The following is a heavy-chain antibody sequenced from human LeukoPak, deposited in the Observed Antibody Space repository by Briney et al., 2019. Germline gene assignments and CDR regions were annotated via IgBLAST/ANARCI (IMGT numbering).Heavy chain of an antibody. J-gene: IGHJ4*02. CDR2: ISYGGAT. CDR1: GGSISTFY. Sequence: SETLSLACTVSGGSISTFYWSWIREPPGKQLEWIGYISYGGATSYNPSLKRRVTISVNSPKNYFSLRLTSLTAADTALYYCARHGRTIDYFDYWGPGSLVTVSS. D-gene: IGHD4/OR15-4a*01. V-gene: IGHV4-59*08. CDR3: ARHGRTIDYFDY.